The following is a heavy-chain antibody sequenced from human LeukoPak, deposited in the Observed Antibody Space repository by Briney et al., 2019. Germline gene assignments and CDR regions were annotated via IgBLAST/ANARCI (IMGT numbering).Heavy chain of an antibody. D-gene: IGHD4-17*01. CDR3: ARPGRATVTRFDY. Sequence: GESLKISCKGSGYSFSSYWIGWVRQMPGKGLEWRGIIYPGDSETRYSPSFQGQVTISADKSISTAYLQWSSLKASDTAMYYCARPGRATVTRFDYWGQGTLVTVSS. J-gene: IGHJ4*02. V-gene: IGHV5-51*01. CDR2: IYPGDSET. CDR1: GYSFSSYW.